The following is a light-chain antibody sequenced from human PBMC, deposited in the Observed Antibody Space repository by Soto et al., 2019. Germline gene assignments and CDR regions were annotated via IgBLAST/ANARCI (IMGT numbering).Light chain of an antibody. CDR1: QSVLSSSNNKNY. CDR2: WAS. J-gene: IGKJ1*01. Sequence: DIVMTQSPDSLAVSLGERATINCTSSQSVLSSSNNKNYLAWYQQKPGQPPKLLIYWASTRESGVPDRISGSGSGTDFTLTISSLQAEDVAVYYCQQYYSTPWTFGQGTKVGIK. CDR3: QQYYSTPWT. V-gene: IGKV4-1*01.